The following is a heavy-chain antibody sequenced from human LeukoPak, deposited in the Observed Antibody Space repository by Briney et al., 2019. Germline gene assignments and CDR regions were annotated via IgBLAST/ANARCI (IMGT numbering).Heavy chain of an antibody. CDR2: IKTSGST. V-gene: IGHV4-4*07. D-gene: IGHD6-13*01. CDR1: GGSISTYY. Sequence: PSETLSLICTVSGGSISTYYWSWIRQPVGKGLEWIGHIKTSGSTHYNPSLRSRITMSVDTSKNQFSLNLSSVTAADTAVYYCARASWYRYYYYYMDVWGKGTTVTVSS. J-gene: IGHJ6*03. CDR3: ARASWYRYYYYYMDV.